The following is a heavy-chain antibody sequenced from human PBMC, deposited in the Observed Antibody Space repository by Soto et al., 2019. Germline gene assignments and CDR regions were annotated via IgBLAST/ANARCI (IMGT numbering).Heavy chain of an antibody. J-gene: IGHJ5*02. V-gene: IGHV4-31*03. D-gene: IGHD2-15*01. CDR1: GCSISSGGYY. CDR3: ARAEDIFRFWFDP. Sequence: PSETLSLTCTVSGCSISSGGYYWSWIRQHPGKGLEWIGYIYYSGSTYYNPSLKSRVTISVDTSKNQFSLKLSSVTAADTAVYYCARAEDIFRFWFDPWGQGTLVTVSS. CDR2: IYYSGST.